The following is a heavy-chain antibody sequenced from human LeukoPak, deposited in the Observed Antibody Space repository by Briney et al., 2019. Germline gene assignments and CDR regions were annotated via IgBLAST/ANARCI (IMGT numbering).Heavy chain of an antibody. CDR1: GFTFGSCA. Sequence: GGSLRRSCAASGFTFGSCAMSWVRQVPGKGLELVSTISDSGGSTYYADSVKSRFTIYRDNSKNTLYLQMNSLGAEDTAIYYCATDLGRNGYEIFDYWGQGALVTVSS. D-gene: IGHD5-24*01. CDR3: ATDLGRNGYEIFDY. V-gene: IGHV3-23*01. CDR2: ISDSGGST. J-gene: IGHJ4*02.